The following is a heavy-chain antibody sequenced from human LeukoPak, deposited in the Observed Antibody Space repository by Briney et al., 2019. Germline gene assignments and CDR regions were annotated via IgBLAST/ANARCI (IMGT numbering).Heavy chain of an antibody. CDR1: GGSISSYY. Sequence: SETLSLTCTVSGGSISSYYWSWIRQPPGKGLEWIGYIYYSGSTNYNPSLKSRVTISVDTSKNQFSLKLSSVTAADTAVYYCGAFGVVVIRYYFDYWGQGTLVTVSS. V-gene: IGHV4-59*08. CDR3: GAFGVVVIRYYFDY. D-gene: IGHD3-22*01. J-gene: IGHJ4*02. CDR2: IYYSGST.